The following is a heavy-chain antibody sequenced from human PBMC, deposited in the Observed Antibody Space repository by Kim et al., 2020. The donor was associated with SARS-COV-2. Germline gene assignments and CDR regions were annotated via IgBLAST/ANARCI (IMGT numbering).Heavy chain of an antibody. V-gene: IGHV3-23*03. CDR1: GFALSTYS. Sequence: GGSLRLSCAASGFALSTYSINWVRQAPGKGLEWVSIIYGNGRTTIYADSVKGRFTISKDDSKNMLYLQMSSLRAEDTGVYYCAKDLRVDGVFDLDVWGQGTLVTVSS. J-gene: IGHJ4*02. CDR2: IYGNGRTT. D-gene: IGHD6-19*01. CDR3: AKDLRVDGVFDLDV.